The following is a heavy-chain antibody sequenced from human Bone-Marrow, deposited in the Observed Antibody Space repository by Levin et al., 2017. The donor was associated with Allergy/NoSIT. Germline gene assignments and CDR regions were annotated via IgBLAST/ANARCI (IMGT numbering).Heavy chain of an antibody. J-gene: IGHJ3*02. D-gene: IGHD3-22*01. Sequence: LTGGSLRLSCAASGFDFDEYAMHWVRQAPGKGLEWVSGISWNSGNIAYADSVKGRFTVSRNNAQNSLYLQMKSLRPEDTAFYYCTKTRRSAYYDKNSAFEIWGQGTSLTVSS. CDR3: TKTRRSAYYDKNSAFEI. CDR2: ISWNSGNI. V-gene: IGHV3-9*01. CDR1: GFDFDEYA.